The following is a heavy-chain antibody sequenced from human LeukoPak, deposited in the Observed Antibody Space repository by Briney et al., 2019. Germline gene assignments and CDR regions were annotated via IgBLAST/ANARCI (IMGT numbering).Heavy chain of an antibody. CDR2: ISSSSYI. J-gene: IGHJ4*02. CDR1: GFTFSSYS. CDR3: AKVHRSVAYDY. Sequence: GGSLRLSCAASGFTFSSYSMNWVRLAPGKGLEWVSSISSSSYIYYADSVKGRFTISRDNAKNSLYLQMNSLRAGDTAIYYCAKVHRSVAYDYWGRGTLVTVSS. V-gene: IGHV3-21*01.